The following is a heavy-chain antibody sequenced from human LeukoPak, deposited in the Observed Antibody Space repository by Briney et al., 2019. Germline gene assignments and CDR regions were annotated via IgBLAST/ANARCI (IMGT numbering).Heavy chain of an antibody. CDR3: TTYDILTGYPFDY. J-gene: IGHJ4*02. Sequence: PGGSLRLSCAASGFTFSNAWMNWVRQAPGKGLEWVGRIKSKTDGGTTDYAAPVKGRFTISRDDSKNTLYLQMNSLKTEDTAAYYCTTYDILTGYPFDYWGQGTLVTVSS. CDR1: GFTFSNAW. CDR2: IKSKTDGGTT. D-gene: IGHD3-9*01. V-gene: IGHV3-15*07.